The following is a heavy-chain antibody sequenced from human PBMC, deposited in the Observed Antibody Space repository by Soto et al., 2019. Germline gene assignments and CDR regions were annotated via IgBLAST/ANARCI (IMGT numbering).Heavy chain of an antibody. CDR3: ARVRLDPYMDCSGGSCHI. D-gene: IGHD2-15*01. Sequence: PSETLSLTCTVAGGSIGGGDYYWSWIRQPPGKGLEWIGYIYYSGSTYYNPSLKSRVTISVDTSKNQFSLKLSSVTAADTAVYYCARVRLDPYMDCSGGSCHIWGQGTMVTVSS. V-gene: IGHV4-30-4*01. CDR2: IYYSGST. CDR1: GGSIGGGDYY. J-gene: IGHJ3*02.